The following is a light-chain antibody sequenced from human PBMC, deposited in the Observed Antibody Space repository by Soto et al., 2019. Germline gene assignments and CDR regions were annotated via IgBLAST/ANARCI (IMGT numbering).Light chain of an antibody. CDR2: EGS. CDR3: CSYAGSSTNFV. V-gene: IGLV2-23*01. CDR1: SSDVGSYNL. J-gene: IGLJ1*01. Sequence: SVMPQPASVYVSPGQSITIASPGTSSDVGSYNLVSWYQQHPGKAPNLMIYEGSKRPSGVSNRFSGSKSGNTASLTISGLQAEDEADYHCCSYAGSSTNFVFGTGTKVTVL.